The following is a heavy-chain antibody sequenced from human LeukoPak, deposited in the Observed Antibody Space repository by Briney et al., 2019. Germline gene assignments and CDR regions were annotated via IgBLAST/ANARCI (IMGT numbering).Heavy chain of an antibody. CDR1: GFTFNTYW. V-gene: IGHV3-7*01. CDR3: VRDWNGLDDGDY. Sequence: GGSLRLSCAASGFTFNTYWMNWVRQAPGKGLEWVANIKQDGSVKYYVDSVKGRFTISRDNAKNSLYLQMSGLRAEDTARYYCVRDWNGLDDGDYWGQGTLVTVSS. CDR2: IKQDGSVK. D-gene: IGHD3-3*01. J-gene: IGHJ4*02.